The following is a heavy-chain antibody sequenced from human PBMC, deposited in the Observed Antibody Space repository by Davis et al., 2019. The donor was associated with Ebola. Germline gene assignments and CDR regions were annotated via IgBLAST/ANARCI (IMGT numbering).Heavy chain of an antibody. Sequence: ASVKVSCKASGYTFTSYGISWVRQAPGQGLEWMGWISAYNGNTNYAQKFQGWVTMTRDTSISTAYMELSRLRSDDTAVYYCAREGGQLSIGGEFYYYGMDVWGQGTTVTVSS. CDR1: GYTFTSYG. V-gene: IGHV1-18*01. CDR2: ISAYNGNT. J-gene: IGHJ6*02. CDR3: AREGGQLSIGGEFYYYGMDV. D-gene: IGHD6-13*01.